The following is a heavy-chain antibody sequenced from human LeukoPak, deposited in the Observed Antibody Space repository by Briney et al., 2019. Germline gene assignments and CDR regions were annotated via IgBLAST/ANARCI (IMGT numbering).Heavy chain of an antibody. V-gene: IGHV3-48*03. J-gene: IGHJ4*02. CDR3: ARVTDYYGSGSYFLSDNY. CDR1: GFTFSSYE. CDR2: ISSSGSTI. Sequence: PGGSLRLSCAASGFTFSSYEMNWARQAPGKGLEWVSYISSSGSTIYYADSVKGRFTISRDNAKNSLYLQMNSLRAEDTAVYYCARVTDYYGSGSYFLSDNYWGQGTLVTVSS. D-gene: IGHD3-10*01.